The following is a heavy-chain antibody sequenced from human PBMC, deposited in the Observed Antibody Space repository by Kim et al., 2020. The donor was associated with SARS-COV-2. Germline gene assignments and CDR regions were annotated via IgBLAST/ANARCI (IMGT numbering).Heavy chain of an antibody. D-gene: IGHD6-13*01. CDR3: TTEEAAAPATENNWFDP. CDR1: GFTFSNAW. CDR2: IKSKTDGGTT. J-gene: IGHJ5*02. V-gene: IGHV3-15*01. Sequence: GGSLRLSCAASGFTFSNAWMSWVRQAPGKGLEWVGRIKSKTDGGTTDYAAPVKGRFTISRDDSKNTLYLQMNSLKTEDTAVYYCTTEEAAAPATENNWFDPWGQGTLVTVSS.